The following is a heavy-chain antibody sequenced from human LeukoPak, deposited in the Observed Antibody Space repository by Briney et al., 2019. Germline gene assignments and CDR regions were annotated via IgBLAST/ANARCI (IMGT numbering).Heavy chain of an antibody. J-gene: IGHJ5*02. Sequence: PSETLSLTCTVSGGSIGVTNYYWGWFRQPPGKGLDWIGNIFYSGSTFYNPSFQSRITISVDTSKNQFSLKLGSVTGADAAVYYCSRRSLDWLAHDSWGRGSPVTVSS. D-gene: IGHD3/OR15-3a*01. CDR1: GGSIGVTNYY. CDR3: SRRSLDWLAHDS. CDR2: IFYSGST. V-gene: IGHV4-39*01.